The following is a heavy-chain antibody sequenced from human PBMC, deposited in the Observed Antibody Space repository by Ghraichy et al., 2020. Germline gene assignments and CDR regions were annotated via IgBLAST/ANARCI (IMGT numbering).Heavy chain of an antibody. CDR3: AKAAGGGASAHYFDY. V-gene: IGHV3-23*01. CDR1: GFTFSSYA. Sequence: LSLTCAASGFTFSSYAMSWVRQAPGKGLEWVSAISASGSTYYADSVKGRFTISRDDSKNTLYLQMDSLRPEDTAVYYCAKAAGGGASAHYFDYWGQGTLVTVSS. J-gene: IGHJ4*02. D-gene: IGHD2-21*01. CDR2: ISASGST.